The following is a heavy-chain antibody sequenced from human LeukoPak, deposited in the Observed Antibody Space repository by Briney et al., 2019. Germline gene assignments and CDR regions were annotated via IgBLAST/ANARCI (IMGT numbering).Heavy chain of an antibody. Sequence: PSETLSLTCAVSGGPVSSDNYYWVWIRQPPGNGLEWIGSIYNDGNTYYNPSLKSRVIISVDTSRNQVSLKLNSMTAADTAVYYCARDEEGGSSWGQGTLVTVSS. J-gene: IGHJ5*02. CDR2: IYNDGNT. D-gene: IGHD2-15*01. V-gene: IGHV4-39*02. CDR1: GGPVSSDNYY. CDR3: ARDEEGGSS.